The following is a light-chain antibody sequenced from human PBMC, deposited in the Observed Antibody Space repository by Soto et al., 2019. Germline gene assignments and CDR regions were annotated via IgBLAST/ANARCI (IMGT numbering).Light chain of an antibody. V-gene: IGKV3-20*01. CDR2: GAS. J-gene: IGKJ1*01. CDR1: QSVNNY. CDR3: QQYGSSPRT. Sequence: EILFTPSPAPLALSPGERATLSCRASQSVNNYLAWYQQTPGQAPRLLIYGASSRATGIPDRFSGSGSGTDFTLTISRLEPEDFAVYYCQQYGSSPRTFGQGTKVDIK.